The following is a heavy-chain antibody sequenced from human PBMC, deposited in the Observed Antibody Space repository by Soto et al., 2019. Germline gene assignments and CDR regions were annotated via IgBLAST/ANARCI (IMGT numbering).Heavy chain of an antibody. V-gene: IGHV4-61*01. CDR3: ARVCSGGSCYSYFLDY. J-gene: IGHJ4*02. CDR1: GGSVSSGSHY. CDR2: ISYTGST. D-gene: IGHD2-15*01. Sequence: QVQLQESGPGLVKPSETLSLTCSVSGGSVSSGSHYWTWIRQPPGMGLEWIGYISYTGSTNYNPSLKSRLTISIDTSENQFSLKLSSVTAADTAVYFCARVCSGGSCYSYFLDYWGQGTLVTVSS.